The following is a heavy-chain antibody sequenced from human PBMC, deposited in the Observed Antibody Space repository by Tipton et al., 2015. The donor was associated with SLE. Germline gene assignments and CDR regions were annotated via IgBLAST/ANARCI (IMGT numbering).Heavy chain of an antibody. CDR1: GFTFSSYA. J-gene: IGHJ4*02. CDR2: ISGSGGST. Sequence: GSLRLSCAASGFTFSSYAMSWVRQAPGKGPEWVSAISGSGGSTYYADSVKGRFTISRDNSKNTLYLQMNSLRAEDTAVYYCAKKRDYDFWSGYYGGYFDYWGQGTLVTVSS. D-gene: IGHD3-3*01. CDR3: AKKRDYDFWSGYYGGYFDY. V-gene: IGHV3-23*01.